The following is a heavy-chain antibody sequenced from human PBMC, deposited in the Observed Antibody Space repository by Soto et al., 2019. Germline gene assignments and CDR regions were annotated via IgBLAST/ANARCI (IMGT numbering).Heavy chain of an antibody. CDR3: AHPGEIGMTSCFVP. CDR2: IYWYEDK. CDR1: GFSLNSRGVG. J-gene: IGHJ5*02. V-gene: IGHV2-5*05. D-gene: IGHD1-1*01. Sequence: QITLKESGPTLVKPTQTLTLTCTFSGFSLNSRGVGVGWIRQPPGKALEWLALIYWYEDKHFGPSLNSRFGPTTDTSKTQVVLTMSNMGPMDTVTYSCAHPGEIGMTSCFVPWGQATLVTVCS.